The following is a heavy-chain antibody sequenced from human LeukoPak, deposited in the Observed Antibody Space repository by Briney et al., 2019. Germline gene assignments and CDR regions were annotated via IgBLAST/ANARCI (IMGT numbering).Heavy chain of an antibody. Sequence: GRSLRLSCAASGFTFSSYGMHWLRQAPGKGLEGVAVISYDGSNKYYADSVKGRFTISRDNSKNTLYLQMNSLRSEDTAVYYCARVPAVAGLYTFDYWGQGTLVTVSS. V-gene: IGHV3-30*03. D-gene: IGHD6-19*01. CDR1: GFTFSSYG. CDR2: ISYDGSNK. J-gene: IGHJ4*02. CDR3: ARVPAVAGLYTFDY.